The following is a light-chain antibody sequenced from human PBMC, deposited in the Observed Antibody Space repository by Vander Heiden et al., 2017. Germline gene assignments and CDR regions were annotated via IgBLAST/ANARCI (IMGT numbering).Light chain of an antibody. J-gene: IGKJ4*01. CDR3: QQANSLPLT. CDR1: HGISTD. V-gene: IGKV1D-12*01. Sequence: DVQMTQSPSSVSASVGYRITITSRVRHGISTDLVSYQQNPGKAPKPRSYGASSLQSGIPSRFSGSGSGTDFTLTISSLQPEDFATYYCQQANSLPLTFGGGTTVEI. CDR2: GAS.